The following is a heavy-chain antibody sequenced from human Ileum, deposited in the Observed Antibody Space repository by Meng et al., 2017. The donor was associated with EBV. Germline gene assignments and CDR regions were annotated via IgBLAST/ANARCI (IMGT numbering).Heavy chain of an antibody. V-gene: IGHV4-61*08. J-gene: IGHJ4*02. CDR2: MSYTGST. Sequence: QVPLQESGPGLVKPSETLALTCSFSNGSVSSYGYYWTWIRQPPGKGLEWIGYMSYTGSTNYKSTLKSRVTISVDKSKNQFSLKLSSVTAADTAVYYCARERGGGDRGIQWGQGTLVTVSS. D-gene: IGHD2-21*02. CDR3: ARERGGGDRGIQ. CDR1: NGSVSSYGYY.